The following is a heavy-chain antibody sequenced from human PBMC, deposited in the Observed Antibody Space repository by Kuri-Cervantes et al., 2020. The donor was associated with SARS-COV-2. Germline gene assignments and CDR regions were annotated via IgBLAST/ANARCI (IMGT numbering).Heavy chain of an antibody. Sequence: GGSLRLSCAASGFTFSSYSMNWVRQAPGKGLEWVSYISSSSTTYYADSVKGRFTISRDNAKNSLYLQMNSLRAEDTALYYCASLRGPWGQGTLVTVSS. CDR1: GFTFSSYS. CDR3: ASLRGP. CDR2: ISSSSTT. V-gene: IGHV3-48*04. D-gene: IGHD5-12*01. J-gene: IGHJ5*02.